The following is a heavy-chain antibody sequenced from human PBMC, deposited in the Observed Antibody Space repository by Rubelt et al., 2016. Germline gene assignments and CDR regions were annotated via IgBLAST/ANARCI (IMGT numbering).Heavy chain of an antibody. J-gene: IGHJ4*02. Sequence: QVQLQESGPGLVKPSETLSLTCSVSGGSISTYYWGWIRQPPGKGLEWIGYIFFSGRTNYNPSLKSRVTILLDTSKNQFSLKLSSLTAADTAVYYCAMGFYYFDYWGQGTLVTVSS. CDR3: AMGFYYFDY. V-gene: IGHV4-59*12. CDR1: GGSISTYY. D-gene: IGHD3-3*01. CDR2: IFFSGRT.